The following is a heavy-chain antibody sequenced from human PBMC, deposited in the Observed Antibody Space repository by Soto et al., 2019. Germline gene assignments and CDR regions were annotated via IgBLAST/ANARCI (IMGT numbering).Heavy chain of an antibody. CDR1: GFIFSSYA. CDR3: AKDGWYSSSPFYFDY. Sequence: GGSLRLSCAASGFIFSSYAMTWVRQAPGKGLEWVSSIGGSGGTTYYADSVKGRFSISRDNSKNILFLQMSSLTVEDTAVYYCAKDGWYSSSPFYFDYWGQGTQVTVSS. J-gene: IGHJ4*02. V-gene: IGHV3-23*01. D-gene: IGHD6-13*01. CDR2: IGGSGGTT.